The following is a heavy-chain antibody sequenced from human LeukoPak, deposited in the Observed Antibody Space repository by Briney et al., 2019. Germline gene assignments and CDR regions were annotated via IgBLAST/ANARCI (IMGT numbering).Heavy chain of an antibody. J-gene: IGHJ4*02. CDR2: VYQSGIT. D-gene: IGHD4-11*01. V-gene: IGHV4-38-2*01. CDR3: ARRYSNSYFDY. Sequence: SETLSLTCAVSGYSISSGYYWGWIRQPPGKGLEWIGNVYQSGITYYNASLKSRVTISVDTSKNQFSLKMNSVTAADTAVYYCARRYSNSYFDYWGQGTLVTVSS. CDR1: GYSISSGYY.